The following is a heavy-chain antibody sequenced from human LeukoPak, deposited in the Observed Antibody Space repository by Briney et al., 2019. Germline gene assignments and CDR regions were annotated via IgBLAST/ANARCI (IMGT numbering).Heavy chain of an antibody. D-gene: IGHD2-15*01. CDR3: ARSVWYCSGGSCYYFDY. CDR2: IYPGDSGT. CDR1: GYSFTSYW. Sequence: GESLKISCKGSGYSFTSYWIGWVRQMPGKGLEWMGIIYPGDSGTRYSPSFQGQVTISADKSISTAYLQWSSLKASDTAMYYCARSVWYCSGGSCYYFDYWGQGTLVTVSS. J-gene: IGHJ4*02. V-gene: IGHV5-51*01.